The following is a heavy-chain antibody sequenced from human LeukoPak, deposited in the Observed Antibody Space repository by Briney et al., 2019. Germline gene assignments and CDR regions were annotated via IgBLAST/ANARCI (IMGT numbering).Heavy chain of an antibody. CDR1: GGSISSYY. CDR2: IYYSGST. Sequence: SETLSLTCTVSGGSISSYYWSWIRQPPGKGLEWIGYIYYSGSTNYNPSLKSRVTISVDTSKNQFSLKLSSATAADTAVYYCARFVVVTAKLDYWGQGTLVTVSS. D-gene: IGHD2-21*02. J-gene: IGHJ4*02. V-gene: IGHV4-59*01. CDR3: ARFVVVTAKLDY.